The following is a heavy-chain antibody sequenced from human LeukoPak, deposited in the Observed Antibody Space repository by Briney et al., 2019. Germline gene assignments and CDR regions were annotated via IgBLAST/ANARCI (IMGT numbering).Heavy chain of an antibody. V-gene: IGHV4-34*01. Sequence: SETLSLTCAVYGGSFSGYYWSWIRQPPGKGQEWIGEINHSGSTNYNPSLKSRVTISVDTSKNQFSLKLSSVTAADTAVYYCASKRLGAKLDYWGQGTLVTVSS. CDR1: GGSFSGYY. D-gene: IGHD6-25*01. CDR3: ASKRLGAKLDY. J-gene: IGHJ4*02. CDR2: INHSGST.